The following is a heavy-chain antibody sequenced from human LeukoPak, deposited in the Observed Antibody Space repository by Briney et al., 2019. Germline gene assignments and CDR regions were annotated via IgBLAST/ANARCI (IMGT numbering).Heavy chain of an antibody. V-gene: IGHV1-46*01. Sequence: ASVTVSCKASGYTFTSYYMHWVRQAPGQGLEWMGLINPSGGSTSYAQKFQGRVTMTRDTSTSTVYMELSSLRSEGTAVYYCARAYDSSGYYQNWFDPWGQGTLVTVSS. D-gene: IGHD3-22*01. CDR1: GYTFTSYY. CDR2: INPSGGST. CDR3: ARAYDSSGYYQNWFDP. J-gene: IGHJ5*02.